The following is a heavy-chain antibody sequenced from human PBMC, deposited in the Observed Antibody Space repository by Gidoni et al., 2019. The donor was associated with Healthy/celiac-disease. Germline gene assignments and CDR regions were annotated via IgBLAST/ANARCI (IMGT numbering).Heavy chain of an antibody. CDR1: GFTFSNAW. Sequence: EVQLVESGGGLVKPGGSLRLSCAASGFTFSNAWMSWVRQDPGKGLEWVGRIKSKTDGGTTDYAAPVKGRFTISRDDSKNTLYLQMNSLKTEDTAVYYCTVTYYDILTGYSPTDFDYWGQGTLVTVSS. V-gene: IGHV3-15*01. CDR2: IKSKTDGGTT. D-gene: IGHD3-9*01. J-gene: IGHJ4*02. CDR3: TVTYYDILTGYSPTDFDY.